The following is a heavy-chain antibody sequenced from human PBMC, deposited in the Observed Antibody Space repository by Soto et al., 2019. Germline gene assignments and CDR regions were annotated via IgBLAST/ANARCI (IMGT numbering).Heavy chain of an antibody. CDR2: IIPIFGTA. V-gene: IGHV1-69*01. CDR1: GGTFSSYA. Sequence: QVQLVQSGAEVKKPGSSVKVSFKASGGTFSSYAISWVRQAPGQGLEWMGGIIPIFGTANYAQKFQGKVTIPADESTSTAYMELSSLRSEDTAVYYCARDLRRYSSSWPVLDYWGQGTLVTVSS. D-gene: IGHD6-13*01. CDR3: ARDLRRYSSSWPVLDY. J-gene: IGHJ4*02.